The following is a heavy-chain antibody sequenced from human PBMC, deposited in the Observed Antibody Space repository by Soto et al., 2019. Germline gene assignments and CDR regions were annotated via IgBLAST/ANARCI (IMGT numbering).Heavy chain of an antibody. CDR3: ARSSSWEHYYYYYGMDV. D-gene: IGHD6-13*01. Sequence: GASVKVSCEASGYTFTGYYMHWVRQAPGQGLEWMGWINPNSGGTNYAQKFQGWVTMTRDTSISTAYMELSRLRSDDTAVYYCARSSSWEHYYYYYGMDVWGQGTTVTVSS. CDR2: INPNSGGT. V-gene: IGHV1-2*04. CDR1: GYTFTGYY. J-gene: IGHJ6*02.